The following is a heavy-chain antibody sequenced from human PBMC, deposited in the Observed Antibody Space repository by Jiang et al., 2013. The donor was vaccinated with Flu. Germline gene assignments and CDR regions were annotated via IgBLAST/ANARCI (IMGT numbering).Heavy chain of an antibody. J-gene: IGHJ6*03. CDR3: VTDLKVSDTAATGPYVYYYMNV. V-gene: IGHV1-69*06. CDR1: GGSFSSYA. CDR2: INPIFGTT. D-gene: IGHD6-13*01. Sequence: SGAEVKKPGSSVKVSCKASGGSFSSYAINWVRQAPGQGLEWMGGINPIFGTTDYAQKFQGRVTITADKSTSTAYMELISLRSEDTAMYYCVTDLKVSDTAATGPYVYYYMNVWGKGTTVTV.